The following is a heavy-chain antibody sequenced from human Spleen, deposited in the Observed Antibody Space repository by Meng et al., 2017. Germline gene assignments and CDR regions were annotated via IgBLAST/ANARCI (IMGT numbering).Heavy chain of an antibody. Sequence: EVHLVVPGGALLQAGGSLSLSCTALGFTFIIYWMNWVRQAPGKGLVWVSRINPDGSTTDYADSVKGRFTISRDNAKNTLYLQMNSLRAEDTAMYYCARFTPFDYWGQGTLVTVSS. J-gene: IGHJ4*02. CDR2: INPDGSTT. CDR3: ARFTPFDY. CDR1: GFTFIIYW. V-gene: IGHV3-74*01.